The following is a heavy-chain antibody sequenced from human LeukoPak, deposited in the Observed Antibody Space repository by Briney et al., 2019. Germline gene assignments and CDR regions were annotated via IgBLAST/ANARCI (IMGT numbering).Heavy chain of an antibody. V-gene: IGHV3-30*03. J-gene: IGHJ4*02. CDR3: ARDGPRRITFGGVIAY. CDR2: ISYDGSNK. D-gene: IGHD3-16*02. CDR1: GFTFSSYG. Sequence: GSLRLSCAASGFTFSSYGMHWVRQAPGKGLEWVAVISYDGSNKYYADSVKGRFTISRDNSKNTLYLQMNSLRAEDTAVYYCARDGPRRITFGGVIAYWGQGTLVTVSS.